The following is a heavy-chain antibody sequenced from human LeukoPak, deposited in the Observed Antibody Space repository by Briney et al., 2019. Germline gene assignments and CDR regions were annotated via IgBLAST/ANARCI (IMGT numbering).Heavy chain of an antibody. Sequence: GGSLKISCKGSGYSFTSYWSGWVRQMPGKGLEWMGIIYPGDSDTRYSPSFQGQVTISADKSISTAYLQWSSLKASDTAMYYCARQVPSKQLRFFDYWGQGTLVTVSS. CDR3: ARQVPSKQLRFFDY. CDR1: GYSFTSYW. D-gene: IGHD3-16*01. CDR2: IYPGDSDT. J-gene: IGHJ4*02. V-gene: IGHV5-51*01.